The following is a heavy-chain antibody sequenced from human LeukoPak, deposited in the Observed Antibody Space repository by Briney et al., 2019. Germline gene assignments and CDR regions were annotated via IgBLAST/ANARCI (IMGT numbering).Heavy chain of an antibody. D-gene: IGHD3-3*01. CDR1: GGSINSGSYY. V-gene: IGHV4-61*01. CDR3: AGRRVLSAFDI. J-gene: IGHJ3*02. CDR2: IYYSGST. Sequence: SETLSLTCTVSGGSINSGSYYWSWIRQPPGTGLEWIGYIYYSGSTNYNPSLKSRVTISVDTSKNQFSLKLSSVTAADTAVYYCAGRRVLSAFDIWGQGTMVTVSS.